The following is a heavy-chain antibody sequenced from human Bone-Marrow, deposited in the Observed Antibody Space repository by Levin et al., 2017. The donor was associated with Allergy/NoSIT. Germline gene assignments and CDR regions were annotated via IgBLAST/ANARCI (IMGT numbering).Heavy chain of an antibody. CDR3: ARTARVFDY. J-gene: IGHJ4*02. Sequence: KAGGSLRLSCEVSGISFGDIYMSWIRQTPGKGLECLSYIGPSGGDIAYADSVKGRFTISRDNTKNLLFLQMNTLRVEDTAVYYCARTARVFDYWGQGILVTVSS. CDR2: IGPSGGDI. CDR1: GISFGDIY. D-gene: IGHD5-18*01. V-gene: IGHV3-11*01.